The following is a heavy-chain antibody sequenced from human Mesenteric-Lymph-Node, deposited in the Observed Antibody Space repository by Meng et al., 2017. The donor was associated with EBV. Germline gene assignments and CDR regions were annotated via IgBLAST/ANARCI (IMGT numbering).Heavy chain of an antibody. CDR1: GGTFSSYA. Sequence: QGQRVQSGAEVKKPGSSVKVSCKASGGTFSSYAISWVRQAPGQGLEWMGGIIPIFGTANYAQKFQGRVTITADKSTSTAYMELSSLRSEDTAVYYCARDRGLERNDGIDYWGQGTLVTVFS. J-gene: IGHJ4*02. V-gene: IGHV1-69*06. CDR3: ARDRGLERNDGIDY. CDR2: IIPIFGTA. D-gene: IGHD1-1*01.